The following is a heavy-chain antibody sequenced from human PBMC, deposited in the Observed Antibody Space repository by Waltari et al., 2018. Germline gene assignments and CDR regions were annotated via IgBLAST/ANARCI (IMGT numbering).Heavy chain of an antibody. Sequence: QVQLVESGGGVVQSGRSLSLSCAASGFSLSKYAVHWVRQAPGKGLEWVGVTSPDGFNKYYADSVQGRFTISRDRSLQMSALRSEDTAVYYCARGGSDRAPLDYWGRGTLVTVSS. D-gene: IGHD1-1*01. CDR2: TSPDGFNK. CDR1: GFSLSKYA. V-gene: IGHV3-30*15. J-gene: IGHJ4*02. CDR3: ARGGSDRAPLDY.